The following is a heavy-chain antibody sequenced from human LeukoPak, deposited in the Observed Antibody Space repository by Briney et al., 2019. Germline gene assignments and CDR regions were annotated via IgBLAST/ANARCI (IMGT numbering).Heavy chain of an antibody. CDR3: ARDYGDHAFDC. D-gene: IGHD4-17*01. V-gene: IGHV4-39*01. Sequence: SETLSLTCTVSGGSISRSSYYWRWIRQPPGKGLEWIGSFYYSGSTFYNPSLKSRVTISVDTSKNQFPLKLSAVTAADTAVYFCARDYGDHAFDCWGQGTLVTVSS. CDR1: GGSISRSSYY. J-gene: IGHJ4*02. CDR2: FYYSGST.